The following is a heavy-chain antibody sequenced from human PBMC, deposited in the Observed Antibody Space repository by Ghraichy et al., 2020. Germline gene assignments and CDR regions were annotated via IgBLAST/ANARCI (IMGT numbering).Heavy chain of an antibody. CDR3: ARVSGSYRAHGFDI. CDR1: GGSISSYY. Sequence: SETLSLTCTVSGGSISSYYWSWIRQPPGKGLEWIGYIYYSGSTNYNPSLKSRVTISVDTSKNQFSLKLSSVTAADTAVYYCARVSGSYRAHGFDIWGQGTMVTVSS. V-gene: IGHV4-59*01. J-gene: IGHJ3*02. D-gene: IGHD1-26*01. CDR2: IYYSGST.